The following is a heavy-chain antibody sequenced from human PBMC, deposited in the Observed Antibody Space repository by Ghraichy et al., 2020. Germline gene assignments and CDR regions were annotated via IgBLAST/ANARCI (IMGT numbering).Heavy chain of an antibody. Sequence: SETLSLTCSVSGDYVTSSNRWSCVSQPPGKGLEWIGEIYHSGILNYNPSLKSRLTISVDKSKNEVSLKLSAVTAADTAVYYCARVRGKIVRMVYEREGMDGWGQGTMVTVS. J-gene: IGHJ6*02. V-gene: IGHV4-4*02. CDR1: GDYVTSSNR. D-gene: IGHD2-8*01. CDR2: IYHSGIL. CDR3: ARVRGKIVRMVYEREGMDG.